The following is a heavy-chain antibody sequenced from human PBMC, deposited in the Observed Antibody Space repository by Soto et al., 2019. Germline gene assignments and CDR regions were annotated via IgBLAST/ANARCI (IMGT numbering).Heavy chain of an antibody. CDR3: AWAPLVIPHITSFGAARPGVLYY. CDR1: GYSFIDHY. CDR2: FHPNNGAT. J-gene: IGHJ4*02. V-gene: IGHV1-2*06. D-gene: IGHD3-3*01. Sequence: QVQLVQSGAEVKNPGASLKVSCKTSGYSFIDHYTTWVRQAPGQGLEWMGRFHPNNGATHVAQKFKYRIIMTRDTSSKTGYMERSGLTPDDRAVYNGAWAPLVIPHITSFGAARPGVLYYWGQGTLVTVSS.